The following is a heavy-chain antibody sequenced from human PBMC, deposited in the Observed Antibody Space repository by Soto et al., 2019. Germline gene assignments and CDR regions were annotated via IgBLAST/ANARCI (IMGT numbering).Heavy chain of an antibody. J-gene: IGHJ6*02. V-gene: IGHV3-23*01. CDR2: VTGGGHTT. Sequence: GSLRLSCAASGFTFSRYAMSWVRQAPGKGLEWVSTVTGGGHTTYNADSVDGRFTISRDNSKNTLYLQMNNLRAEDTAIYYCASSSGDLDVYGMDIWGPGTTVTVSS. CDR3: ASSSGDLDVYGMDI. CDR1: GFTFSRYA. D-gene: IGHD3-10*01.